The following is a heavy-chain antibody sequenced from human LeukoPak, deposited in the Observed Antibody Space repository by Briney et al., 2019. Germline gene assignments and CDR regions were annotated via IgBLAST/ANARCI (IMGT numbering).Heavy chain of an antibody. CDR2: IYPGDSDT. Sequence: GESLEISCKCSGYSFTRYWIGWVRQKPGKGLEWMGIIYPGDSDTTYSPSIQGQVTISADRSINTAYLQWSSLKASDTAMYYCATSLVYSSGYDYWGQGTLVTVSS. CDR3: ATSLVYSSGYDY. D-gene: IGHD6-19*01. V-gene: IGHV5-51*01. CDR1: GYSFTRYW. J-gene: IGHJ4*02.